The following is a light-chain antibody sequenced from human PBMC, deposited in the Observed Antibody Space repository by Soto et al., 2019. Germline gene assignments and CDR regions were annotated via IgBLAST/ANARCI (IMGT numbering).Light chain of an antibody. J-gene: IGKJ4*01. V-gene: IGKV1D-12*01. CDR2: AAS. CDR3: QQANSFPLT. Sequence: DIQVAQSPSSVSASVGDRVTITCRASQGTSSWLAWYQQRPGKAPNLLIYAASSLQSGVPSRFSGSGSGTDFTLTISSLQPEDFATYYCQQANSFPLTFGGGTKVDIK. CDR1: QGTSSW.